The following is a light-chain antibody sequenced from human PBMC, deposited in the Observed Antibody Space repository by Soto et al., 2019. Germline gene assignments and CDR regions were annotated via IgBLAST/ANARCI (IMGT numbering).Light chain of an antibody. Sequence: DIQLTQSPSFLSASVGDRVTITCRASQGISSYLAWFQQKPGKAPKVLIYAASILQGGVPSRFSGSGSGTEFTLTLSSLQPEDFATYYCQQLNSYPLTFGGGTKVEIK. CDR3: QQLNSYPLT. CDR2: AAS. V-gene: IGKV1-9*01. J-gene: IGKJ4*01. CDR1: QGISSY.